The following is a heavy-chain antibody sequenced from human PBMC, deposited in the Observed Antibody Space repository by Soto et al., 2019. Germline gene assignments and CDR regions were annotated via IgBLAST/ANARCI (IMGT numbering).Heavy chain of an antibody. Sequence: ASVKVSCKASGYTFTSYGISWVRQAPGQGLEWMGWISAYNGNTNYAQKLQGRVTMTTDTSTSTAYMELRSLRSDDTAVYYCARAHEITIFGVVIQHNWFDPRGQGTLVTVSS. CDR1: GYTFTSYG. CDR2: ISAYNGNT. J-gene: IGHJ5*02. CDR3: ARAHEITIFGVVIQHNWFDP. V-gene: IGHV1-18*01. D-gene: IGHD3-3*01.